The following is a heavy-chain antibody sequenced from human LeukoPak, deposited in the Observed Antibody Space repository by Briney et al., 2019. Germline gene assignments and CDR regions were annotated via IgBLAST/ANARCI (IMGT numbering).Heavy chain of an antibody. CDR3: AETPGGGYCSGGSCYSIGYGMDV. CDR2: IIPIFGTA. Sequence: ASVKVSCKASGGTFSSYAISWVRQASGQGLEWMGGIIPIFGTANYAQKFQGRVTITADESTSTAYMELSSLRSEDTAVYYCAETPGGGYCSGGSCYSIGYGMDVWGQGTTVTVSS. V-gene: IGHV1-69*13. CDR1: GGTFSSYA. D-gene: IGHD2-15*01. J-gene: IGHJ6*02.